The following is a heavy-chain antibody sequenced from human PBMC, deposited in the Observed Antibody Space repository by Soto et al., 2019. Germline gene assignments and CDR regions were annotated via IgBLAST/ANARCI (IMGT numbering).Heavy chain of an antibody. J-gene: IGHJ6*02. CDR3: ARSYDFWSGYYLGDYYYGMDV. CDR1: GGSISSYY. Sequence: SETLSLTCTVSGGSISSYYWSWIRQPPGKGLEWIGYIYYSGSTNYNPSLKSRVTISVDTSKNHFSLKLSSVTAADTAVYYCARSYDFWSGYYLGDYYYGMDVWGQGTTVTVSS. CDR2: IYYSGST. D-gene: IGHD3-3*01. V-gene: IGHV4-59*01.